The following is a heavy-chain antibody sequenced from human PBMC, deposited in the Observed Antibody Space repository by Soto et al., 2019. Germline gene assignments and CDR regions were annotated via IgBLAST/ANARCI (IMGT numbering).Heavy chain of an antibody. CDR3: ASANYGDSDY. J-gene: IGHJ4*02. D-gene: IGHD4-17*01. V-gene: IGHV1-18*01. CDR1: GYTFPSST. Sequence: GELVQSGAEVKKPGASVKVSCKASGYTFPSSTISWLRQAPGQGLGWLGWINAYSGDRKFAQRFQGRVTMTTDTSTSTAYLELTSLTSDDTAIYYCASANYGDSDYWGQGTLLTVSS. CDR2: INAYSGDR.